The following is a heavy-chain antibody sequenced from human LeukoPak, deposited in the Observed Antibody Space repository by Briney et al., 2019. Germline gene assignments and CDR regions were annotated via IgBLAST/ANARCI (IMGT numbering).Heavy chain of an antibody. J-gene: IGHJ6*02. CDR1: GHTFTSYG. D-gene: IGHD3-3*01. V-gene: IGHV1-18*01. CDR3: ARDNMGRYDFWSGYYVHYGMDV. CDR2: ISAYNGNT. Sequence: ASVNVSCKASGHTFTSYGISWVRQAPGQGLEWMGWISAYNGNTNYAQKLQGRVTMTIDTSTSTAYMELRSLRSDDTAVYYCARDNMGRYDFWSGYYVHYGMDVWGQGTTVTVSS.